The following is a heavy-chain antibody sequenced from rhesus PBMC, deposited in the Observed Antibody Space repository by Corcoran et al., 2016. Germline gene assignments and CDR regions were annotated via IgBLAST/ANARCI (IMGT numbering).Heavy chain of an antibody. CDR2: ISGSGGST. CDR1: GGSFSNSNW. J-gene: IGHJ6*01. D-gene: IGHD2-8*01. CDR3: ARDKRYCSGGVCYSGGGLDS. Sequence: QLQLQESGPGLVKPSETLSLTCAVSGGSFSNSNWWNWFRQPPGKGLEWIGRISGSGGSTSYNPSLKSRVTISTDTSKNQFSLKLSSVTAADTAVYYCARDKRYCSGGVCYSGGGLDSWGQGVVVTVSS. V-gene: IGHV4-57*01.